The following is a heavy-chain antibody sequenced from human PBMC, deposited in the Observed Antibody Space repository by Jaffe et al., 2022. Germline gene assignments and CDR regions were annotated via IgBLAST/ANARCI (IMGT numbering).Heavy chain of an antibody. Sequence: QVQLVQSGAEVKKPGASVKVSCKASGYTFTGYYMHWVRQAPGQGLEWMGRINPNSGGTNYAQKFQGRVTMTRDTSISTAYMELSRLRSDDTAVYYCARGDRPCSGGSCYYYYYYMDVWGKGTTVTVSS. CDR3: ARGDRPCSGGSCYYYYYYMDV. CDR1: GYTFTGYY. J-gene: IGHJ6*03. V-gene: IGHV1-2*06. CDR2: INPNSGGT. D-gene: IGHD2-15*01.